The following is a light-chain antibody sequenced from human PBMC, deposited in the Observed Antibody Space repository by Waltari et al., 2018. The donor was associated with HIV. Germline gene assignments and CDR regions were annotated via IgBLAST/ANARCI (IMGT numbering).Light chain of an antibody. Sequence: QSALTQPASVSGSPGQSITISCTGPSSDVGSYKFVSWYQQHPGKAPKFMIYEGTKRPSGVSNRFSGSKSCNTASLTISGLQAEDEADYHCCSYAGNNTLVFGGGTKLTVI. J-gene: IGLJ3*02. V-gene: IGLV2-23*01. CDR1: SSDVGSYKF. CDR3: CSYAGNNTLV. CDR2: EGT.